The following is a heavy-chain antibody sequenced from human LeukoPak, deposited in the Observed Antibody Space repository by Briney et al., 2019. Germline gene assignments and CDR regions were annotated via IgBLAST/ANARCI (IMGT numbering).Heavy chain of an antibody. V-gene: IGHV3-9*01. CDR1: GFTFDDYA. Sequence: PGGSLRLSCAASGFTFDDYAMHWVRQAPGKGLEWVSGISWNSGSIGYADSVKGRFTISRDNAKNSLYLQMNSLRAEDTAVYYCARVAYYYDSSGYFDYWGQGTLVTVSS. CDR3: ARVAYYYDSSGYFDY. CDR2: ISWNSGSI. D-gene: IGHD3-22*01. J-gene: IGHJ4*02.